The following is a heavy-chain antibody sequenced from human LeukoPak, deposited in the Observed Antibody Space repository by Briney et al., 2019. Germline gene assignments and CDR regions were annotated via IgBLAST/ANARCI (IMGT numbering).Heavy chain of an antibody. CDR3: AKEGWTGGYFDY. CDR2: IGSGGST. V-gene: IGHV3-23*01. CDR1: GFTFSSYA. J-gene: IGHJ4*02. D-gene: IGHD1-26*01. Sequence: PGRSLRLSCAASGFTFSSYAMGWVRQAPGKGLEWVSAIGSGGSTYYADSVKGRFTISRDNSKNTLYLQMNSLRAADTAVYYCAKEGWTGGYFDYWGQGTLVTVSS.